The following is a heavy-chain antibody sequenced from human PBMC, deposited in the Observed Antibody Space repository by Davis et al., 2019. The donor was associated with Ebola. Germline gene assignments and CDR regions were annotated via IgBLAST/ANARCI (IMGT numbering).Heavy chain of an antibody. V-gene: IGHV3-33*01. CDR2: IWYDGSVK. CDR1: GFTFSTSP. Sequence: PGGSLRLSCAGSGFTFSTSPMHWVRQAPGKGLEWVGLIWYDGSVKYYGDSVRGRFTSSRDNAKNSLYLQMNSLRVEDTAVYYCARDWAGLDVWGKGTTVTVSS. CDR3: ARDWAGLDV. J-gene: IGHJ6*04. D-gene: IGHD3-16*01.